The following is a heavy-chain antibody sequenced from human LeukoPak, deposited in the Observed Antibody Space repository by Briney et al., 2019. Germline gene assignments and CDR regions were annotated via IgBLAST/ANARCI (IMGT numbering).Heavy chain of an antibody. Sequence: GGSLRLSCAASGFTFSSYSMNWVRQAPGKGLEWVSSISSSSSYIYYADSVKGRFTISRDNAKNTLYLQMNSLRAEDTAVHYCARGRKDWYVDLWGRGTLVTVSS. J-gene: IGHJ2*01. CDR2: ISSSSSYI. CDR1: GFTFSSYS. D-gene: IGHD1-14*01. V-gene: IGHV3-21*01. CDR3: ARGRKDWYVDL.